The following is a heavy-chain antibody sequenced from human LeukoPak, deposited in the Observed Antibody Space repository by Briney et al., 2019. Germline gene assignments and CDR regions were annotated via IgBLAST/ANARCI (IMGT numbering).Heavy chain of an antibody. V-gene: IGHV3-53*01. Sequence: GGSLRLSCATSGFTVSSNYMSWVRQAPGKGLEWVSVIYDSGTTYYADSVKGRFLIFRDTSKNTVDLQMNSLRVEDTAVYYCAGRRSSGWYAYWGQGTLVTVSS. J-gene: IGHJ4*02. CDR3: AGRRSSGWYAY. CDR1: GFTVSSNY. CDR2: IYDSGTT. D-gene: IGHD6-19*01.